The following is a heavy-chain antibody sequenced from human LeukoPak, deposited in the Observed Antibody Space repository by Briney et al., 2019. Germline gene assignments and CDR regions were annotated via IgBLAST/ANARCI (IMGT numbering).Heavy chain of an antibody. CDR3: AKSEQLVLFPPGFDY. CDR2: ISGSGGST. V-gene: IGHV3-23*01. D-gene: IGHD6-13*01. Sequence: PGGSLRLSCAASGFTFSSYAMSWVRQAPGKGLEWVSAISGSGGSTYYADSVKGRFTISRDNSKNTLYLQMNSLRAEDTAVYYCAKSEQLVLFPPGFDYWGQGTLVTVSS. J-gene: IGHJ4*02. CDR1: GFTFSSYA.